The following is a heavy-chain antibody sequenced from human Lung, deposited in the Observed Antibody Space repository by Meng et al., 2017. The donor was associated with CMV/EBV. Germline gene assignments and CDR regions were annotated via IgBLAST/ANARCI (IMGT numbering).Heavy chain of an antibody. Sequence: SXTLSLXCTVSGGSISSYYWSWIRQPPGKGLEWIGYIYYSGSTNYNPSLKSRVTISVDTSKNQFSLKLSSVTAADTAVYYCARVDGTYYDFWSGSVGSWFDPWGQGTXVTVSS. D-gene: IGHD3-3*01. J-gene: IGHJ5*02. CDR1: GGSISSYY. V-gene: IGHV4-59*01. CDR2: IYYSGST. CDR3: ARVDGTYYDFWSGSVGSWFDP.